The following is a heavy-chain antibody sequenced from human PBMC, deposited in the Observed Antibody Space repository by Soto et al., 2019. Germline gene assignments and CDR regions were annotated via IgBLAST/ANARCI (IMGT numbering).Heavy chain of an antibody. V-gene: IGHV3-72*01. J-gene: IGHJ4*02. CDR2: ILNKGGDYTK. D-gene: IGHD2-2*01. Sequence: GGSLRLSCAASGFTFSHFYMHWVRQTPGKGLEWVGLILNKGGDYTKQHAAPVEGRFTISRDDSQNSLYLQMNSLNSEDTAVYFCARGGCSSTSCLDSWGQGTLVTVSS. CDR1: GFTFSHFY. CDR3: ARGGCSSTSCLDS.